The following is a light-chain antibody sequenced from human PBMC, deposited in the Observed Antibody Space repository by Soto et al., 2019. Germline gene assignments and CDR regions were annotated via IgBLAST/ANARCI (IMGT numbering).Light chain of an antibody. CDR2: DAS. J-gene: IGKJ1*01. CDR1: QSLSEW. Sequence: DIQMTQTPSTLSASVGDTVTITCRASQSLSEWLAWYQQKPGKAPKLLIYDASSLESGVPSRFSGSGSGTEFTLTISSLQPDDFATYYCQQYNSYWTFGQGTKVDIK. V-gene: IGKV1-5*01. CDR3: QQYNSYWT.